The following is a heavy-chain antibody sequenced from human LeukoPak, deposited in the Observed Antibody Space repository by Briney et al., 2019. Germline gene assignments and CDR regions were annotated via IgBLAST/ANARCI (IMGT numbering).Heavy chain of an antibody. D-gene: IGHD3-10*01. CDR2: MNPNSGNT. CDR1: XXXXXSYD. V-gene: IGHV1-8*01. CDR3: ARERRGFRFDP. J-gene: IGHJ5*02. Sequence: ASVKXSXXXXXXXXXSYDINWVRQATGQGLEWMGWMNPNSGNTGYAQKFQGRVTMTRNTSISTAYMELSSLRSEDTAVYYCARERRGFRFDPWGQGTLVTVSS.